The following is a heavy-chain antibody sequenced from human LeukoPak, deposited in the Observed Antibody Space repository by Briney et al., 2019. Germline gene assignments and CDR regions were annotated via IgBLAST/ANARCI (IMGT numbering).Heavy chain of an antibody. Sequence: GGSLRLSCAASGFTFSAYWMSWVRQAPGKGLEWVANIKQDGSEQYYVDSVKGRFTISRDNAKNSVYLQMNSLRAEDTAVYYCARGVRPYYYYSMDVWGQGTTVTVSS. CDR1: GFTFSAYW. CDR2: IKQDGSEQ. J-gene: IGHJ6*02. V-gene: IGHV3-7*01. CDR3: ARGVRPYYYYSMDV.